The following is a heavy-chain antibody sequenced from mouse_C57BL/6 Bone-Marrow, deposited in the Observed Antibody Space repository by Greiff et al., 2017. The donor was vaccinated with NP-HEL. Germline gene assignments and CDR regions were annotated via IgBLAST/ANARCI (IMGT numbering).Heavy chain of an antibody. J-gene: IGHJ2*01. V-gene: IGHV1-82*01. CDR2: IYPGDGDT. D-gene: IGHD2-3*01. CDR3: ARSAWLLPYYFDY. CDR1: GYAFSSSW. Sequence: QVQLQQSGPELVKPGASVKISCKASGYAFSSSWMNWVKQRPGKGLEWIGRIYPGDGDTNYIGKFKGKATLTADKSSSTAYMQLSSLTSEDSAVYFCARSAWLLPYYFDYWGQGTTLTVSS.